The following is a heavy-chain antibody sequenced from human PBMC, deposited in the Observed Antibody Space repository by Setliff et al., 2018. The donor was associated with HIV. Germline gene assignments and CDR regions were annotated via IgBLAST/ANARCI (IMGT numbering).Heavy chain of an antibody. J-gene: IGHJ6*03. CDR1: GGAITISRHY. CDR3: ARGKHDFSNYGSSDYFYYMDV. V-gene: IGHV4-39*07. Sequence: PSETLSLTCAVSGGAITISRHYWVWIRQSPGKGLEWIGTRISDSATTSVNPSLKSRVTISLDTSKKQFSLKVISVTAADTAIYYCARGKHDFSNYGSSDYFYYMDVWGKGTTVTVSS. D-gene: IGHD4-4*01. CDR2: ISDSATT.